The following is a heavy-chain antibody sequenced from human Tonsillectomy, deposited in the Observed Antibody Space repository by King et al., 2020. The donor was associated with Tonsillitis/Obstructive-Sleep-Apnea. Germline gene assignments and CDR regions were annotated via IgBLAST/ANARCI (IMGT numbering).Heavy chain of an antibody. V-gene: IGHV4-34*01. CDR3: AREQRYFDWLFNYYIDV. J-gene: IGHJ6*03. Sequence: VQLQQWGAGLLKPSETLSLTCAVYGGSFSGYYWTWIRQPPGKGLEWIGEINHSGGTNYNPSLKSRVTISVDTSKNQFSLKLSSVTAADTAVYYCAREQRYFDWLFNYYIDVWGKGTTVTVSS. CDR2: INHSGGT. CDR1: GGSFSGYY. D-gene: IGHD3-9*01.